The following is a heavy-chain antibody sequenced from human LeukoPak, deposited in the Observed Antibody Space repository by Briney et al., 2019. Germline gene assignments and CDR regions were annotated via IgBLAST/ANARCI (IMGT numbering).Heavy chain of an antibody. V-gene: IGHV4-39*01. CDR1: GGSITSTTYF. D-gene: IGHD3-22*01. Sequence: SEPLSLTCTVSGGSITSTTYFWGWIRQPPGKGMECIGIIYYSGTTYYNPSLKNRVTISVDTSKNQLSLKLTSVTAADTAIYYCARPDTDWGQGTLVTVSS. CDR3: ARPDTD. J-gene: IGHJ4*02. CDR2: IYYSGTT.